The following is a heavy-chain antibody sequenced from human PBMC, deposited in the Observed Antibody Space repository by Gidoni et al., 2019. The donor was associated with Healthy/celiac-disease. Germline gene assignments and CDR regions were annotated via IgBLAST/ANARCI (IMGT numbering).Heavy chain of an antibody. D-gene: IGHD2-2*02. J-gene: IGHJ3*02. CDR2: ISGDGGST. Sequence: EVQLVESGGGVVQPGGSLILSCAASGFTFDDYAMHWVRQAPGKGLEWVSLISGDGGSTYYADSVKGRFTISRDNSKNSLYLQMNSLRTEDTALYYCAKDIDIVVVPAAIPSAFDIWGQGTMVTVSS. CDR3: AKDIDIVVVPAAIPSAFDI. V-gene: IGHV3-43*02. CDR1: GFTFDDYA.